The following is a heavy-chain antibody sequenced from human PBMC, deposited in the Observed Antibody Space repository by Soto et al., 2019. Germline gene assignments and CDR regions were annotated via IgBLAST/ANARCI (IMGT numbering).Heavy chain of an antibody. CDR2: IDPTDSYT. CDR3: ARHGQGTWYSDY. D-gene: IGHD6-13*01. CDR1: GYSFTSYW. V-gene: IGHV5-10-1*01. J-gene: IGHJ4*02. Sequence: PGESLKISCKASGYSFTSYWISWVRQMPGKGLEWMGRIDPTDSYTNYSPSFQGHVTISADKSINTAYLQWSSLKASDTAMYYCARHGQGTWYSDYWGQGTLVTVSS.